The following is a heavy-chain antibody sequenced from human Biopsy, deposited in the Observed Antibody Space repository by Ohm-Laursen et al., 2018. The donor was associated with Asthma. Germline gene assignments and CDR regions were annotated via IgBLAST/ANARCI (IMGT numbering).Heavy chain of an antibody. CDR2: INAANGNT. D-gene: IGHD3-9*01. CDR3: ARTYFDFLTGQVHDAFAM. V-gene: IGHV1-3*01. Sequence: PSVKVSCKASGYTFINYATHWVRQAPGHSLEWMGWINAANGNTKYSQKFQGRLTISRDTSASTAYMDLSSLRSEDTAVYYCARTYFDFLTGQVHDAFAMWGQGTMVTVSS. J-gene: IGHJ3*02. CDR1: GYTFINYA.